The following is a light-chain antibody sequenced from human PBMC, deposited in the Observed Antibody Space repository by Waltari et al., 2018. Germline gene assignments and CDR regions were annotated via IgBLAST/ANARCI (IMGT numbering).Light chain of an antibody. CDR1: PSVSSY. CDR2: DAA. Sequence: EIVLTQSPATLSLSPGARATLSCRASPSVSSYLAWYQQKPGQSHRLLIYDAANSATGIPARFSGSGSGTDFTLTISSLEPEDFAVYYCQQRSNWWTFGQGTKVEIK. J-gene: IGKJ1*01. V-gene: IGKV3-11*01. CDR3: QQRSNWWT.